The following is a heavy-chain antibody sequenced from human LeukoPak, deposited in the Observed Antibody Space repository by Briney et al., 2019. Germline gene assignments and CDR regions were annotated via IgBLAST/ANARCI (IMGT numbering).Heavy chain of an antibody. D-gene: IGHD4-23*01. J-gene: IGHJ3*02. CDR3: ARENGGNSDAFDI. V-gene: IGHV3-48*02. CDR1: GFTFSSCS. CDR2: ISSSSTI. Sequence: GGSLRLSCAASGFTFSSCSMNWVRQAPGKGLEWVSYISSSSTIYYANSVKGRFTMSRDNAKNSLYLQMNSLRDEDTAVYYCARENGGNSDAFDIWGQGTMVTVSS.